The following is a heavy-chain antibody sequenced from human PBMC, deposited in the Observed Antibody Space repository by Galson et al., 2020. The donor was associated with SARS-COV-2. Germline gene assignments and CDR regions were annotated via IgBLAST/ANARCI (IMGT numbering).Heavy chain of an antibody. J-gene: IGHJ4*02. D-gene: IGHD3-22*01. CDR2: IYHSGST. CDR1: GYSISSGYY. V-gene: IGHV4-38-2*02. CDR3: ARDDSSGYFGVPLDY. Sequence: SETLSLTCTVSGYSISSGYYWGWIRQPPGKWLEWIGSIYHSGSTYYNPSLKSRVTISVDTSKNQFSLKLSSVTAADTAVYYCARDDSSGYFGVPLDYWGQGTLVTVSS.